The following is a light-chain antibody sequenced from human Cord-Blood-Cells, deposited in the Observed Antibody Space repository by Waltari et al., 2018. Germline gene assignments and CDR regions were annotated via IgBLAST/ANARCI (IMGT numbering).Light chain of an antibody. J-gene: IGLJ3*02. V-gene: IGLV4-69*01. CDR2: LNSDGSH. CDR3: QTWGTGNWL. Sequence: QLVLTQSPSASASLGASVKLTCTLSSGHSSYAIAWHQQPPEKGPRYLMKLNSDGSHSKVDGIPYRFSGSSSGAERYLTLSSLQSEDEADYYCQTWGTGNWLFGGGTKLTVL. CDR1: SGHSSYA.